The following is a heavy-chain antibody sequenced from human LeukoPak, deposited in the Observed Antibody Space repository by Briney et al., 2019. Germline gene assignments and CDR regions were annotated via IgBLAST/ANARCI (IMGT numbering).Heavy chain of an antibody. CDR2: ISSSGSTI. CDR3: AREKLGHPRPPYYYGMDV. D-gene: IGHD6-13*01. J-gene: IGHJ6*02. V-gene: IGHV3-11*01. Sequence: PGGSLRLSCAASGFTSSDYYMSWIRQAPGKGLEWVSYISSSGSTIYYADSVKGRFTISRDNAKNSLYLQMNSLRAEDTAVYYCAREKLGHPRPPYYYGMDVWGQGTTVTVSS. CDR1: GFTSSDYY.